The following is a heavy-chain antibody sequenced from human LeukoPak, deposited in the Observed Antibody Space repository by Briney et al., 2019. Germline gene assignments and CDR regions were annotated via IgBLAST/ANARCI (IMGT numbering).Heavy chain of an antibody. J-gene: IGHJ5*02. V-gene: IGHV1-46*01. D-gene: IGHD3-10*01. CDR3: ARDRYGSGPSGWFDP. CDR2: INPSGGST. Sequence: ASVKVSCKASGYTFTSYYMHWVRQAPGQGLEWMGIINPSGGSTSYAQKFQGRVTMTRDTSTSTVYMELSSLRSEDTAVYYCARDRYGSGPSGWFDPWGQGTLVTVSS. CDR1: GYTFTSYY.